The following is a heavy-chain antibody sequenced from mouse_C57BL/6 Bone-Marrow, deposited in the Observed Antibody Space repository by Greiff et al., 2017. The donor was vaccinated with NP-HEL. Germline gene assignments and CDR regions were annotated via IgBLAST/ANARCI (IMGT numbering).Heavy chain of an antibody. CDR1: GYTFTSYW. D-gene: IGHD4-1*01. CDR2: IYPGNSGT. Sequence: VQLQQSGTVLVRPGASVKMSCKTSGYTFTSYWMNWVKQRPGQGLEWIGAIYPGNSGTSYNQKFKGKAKLTAVTSASTAYMELSSLTYEDSAVYYCARKGLGRRGFDYWGQGTTLTVSS. V-gene: IGHV1-5*01. CDR3: ARKGLGRRGFDY. J-gene: IGHJ2*01.